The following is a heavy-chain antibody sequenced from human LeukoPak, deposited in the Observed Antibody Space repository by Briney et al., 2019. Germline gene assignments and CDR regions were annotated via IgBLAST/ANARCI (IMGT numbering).Heavy chain of an antibody. CDR1: GFIFNNYG. D-gene: IGHD3-22*01. CDR3: ARGLFLSGYLDAFDI. Sequence: PGGTLRPSCAASGFIFNNYGMNWVRQAPGKGLEWVSGISGSGVTTYYADSVKGRFTISRDNSKNTLYLQMNSLRVEDTAVYYCARGLFLSGYLDAFDIWGQGTVVTVSS. CDR2: ISGSGVTT. V-gene: IGHV3-23*01. J-gene: IGHJ3*02.